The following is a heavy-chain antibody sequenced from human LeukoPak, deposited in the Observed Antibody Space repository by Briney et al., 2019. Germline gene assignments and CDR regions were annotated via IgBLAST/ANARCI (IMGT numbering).Heavy chain of an antibody. CDR2: IGTAGDT. CDR3: ARAYCSSTSCYYAFDY. CDR1: GFTFSSYD. D-gene: IGHD2-2*01. J-gene: IGHJ4*02. V-gene: IGHV3-13*01. Sequence: GGSLRLSCAASGFTFSSYDMHWVRQATGKGLEWVSAIGTAGDTYYPGSVKGRFTISRENAKNSLYLQMNSLRAGDTAVYYCARAYCSSTSCYYAFDYWGQETLVTVSS.